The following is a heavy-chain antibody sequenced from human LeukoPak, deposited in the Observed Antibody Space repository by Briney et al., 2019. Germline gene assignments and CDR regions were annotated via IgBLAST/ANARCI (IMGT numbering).Heavy chain of an antibody. CDR1: GFTFSTYW. CDR3: ARDHKRYYYDSSAYMDV. Sequence: GGSLRLSCAASGFTFSTYWMNWVRQAPGKGLEWVANIKQDGSDKYYVDSVKGRFTISRDNAKNSLLLQMNSLRAEDTAVYYCARDHKRYYYDSSAYMDVWGKGTTVTISS. D-gene: IGHD3-22*01. J-gene: IGHJ6*03. CDR2: IKQDGSDK. V-gene: IGHV3-7*01.